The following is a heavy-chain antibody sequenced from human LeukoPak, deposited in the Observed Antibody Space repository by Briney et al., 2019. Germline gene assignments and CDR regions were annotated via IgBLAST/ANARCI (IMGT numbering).Heavy chain of an antibody. Sequence: SETLSLTCTVSGGSISGYYWSWIRQPPGKGLEWIGEINHSGSTNYNPSLKSRVTISVDTSKNQFSLKLSSVTAADTAVYYCARRGCSSTSCPVGGYYYYGMDVWGKGTTVTVSS. V-gene: IGHV4-34*01. D-gene: IGHD2-2*01. CDR3: ARRGCSSTSCPVGGYYYYGMDV. J-gene: IGHJ6*04. CDR1: GGSISGYY. CDR2: INHSGST.